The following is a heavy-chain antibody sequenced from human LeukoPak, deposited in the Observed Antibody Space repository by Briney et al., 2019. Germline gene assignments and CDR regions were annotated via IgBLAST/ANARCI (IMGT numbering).Heavy chain of an antibody. CDR3: ARDLAPAGSPGYFDY. V-gene: IGHV1-18*01. Sequence: ASVKVSCKASGYTFISYGISWVRQAPGQGLEWMGWISAYNGNTNYAQKLQGRVTMTTDTSTSTAYMELRSLRSDDTAVYYCARDLAPAGSPGYFDYWGQGTLVTVSS. CDR2: ISAYNGNT. CDR1: GYTFISYG. J-gene: IGHJ4*02.